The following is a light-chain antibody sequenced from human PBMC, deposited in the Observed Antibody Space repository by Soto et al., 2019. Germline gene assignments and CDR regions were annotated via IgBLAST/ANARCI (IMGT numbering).Light chain of an antibody. J-gene: IGKJ5*01. Sequence: VLPQSHATLSLSXGGRXXXXXXXSQSVSSYLAWYQQKPGQAPRLLIYDASNRATGIPARFSGSGSGTDFTLTISSLEPEDFAVYYCQPRSNWPPITFGQGTRLEIK. CDR2: DAS. V-gene: IGKV3-11*01. CDR3: QPRSNWPPIT. CDR1: QSVSSY.